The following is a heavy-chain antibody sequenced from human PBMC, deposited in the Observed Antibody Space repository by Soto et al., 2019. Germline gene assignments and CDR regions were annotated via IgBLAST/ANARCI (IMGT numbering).Heavy chain of an antibody. CDR1: GYTFTNYD. J-gene: IGHJ4*02. CDR3: VRVYGEIDY. Sequence: QVQLVQSGAEVKKPGASVKVSCKASGYTFTNYDINWVRQATGQGLEWMGWINPKSGNTGYAQQCQGRVIMTRSAAISRAYMELSSLRSEDTAVYYCVRVYGEIDYWGQGALVTVSS. V-gene: IGHV1-8*01. D-gene: IGHD4-17*01. CDR2: INPKSGNT.